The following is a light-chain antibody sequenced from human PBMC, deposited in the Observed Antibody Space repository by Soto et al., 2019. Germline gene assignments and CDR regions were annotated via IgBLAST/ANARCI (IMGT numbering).Light chain of an antibody. CDR1: QDIDKF. CDR2: DAS. Sequence: DIQLTQSPSSLSASVGDRVTITCQASQDIDKFLNWYQQKPGKAPKLLIDDASNLGTGVPSRFSGSGSGTDFTFTISSLQADDVATYYCQQYDDRPITFGQGTRLEIK. V-gene: IGKV1-33*01. J-gene: IGKJ5*01. CDR3: QQYDDRPIT.